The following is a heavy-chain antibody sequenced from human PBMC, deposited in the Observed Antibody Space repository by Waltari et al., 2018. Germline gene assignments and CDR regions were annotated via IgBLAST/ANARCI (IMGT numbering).Heavy chain of an antibody. D-gene: IGHD6-13*01. V-gene: IGHV1-3*01. J-gene: IGHJ4*02. CDR3: ARDRLPWGIAAAATFNY. CDR1: GYTFTSYA. CDR2: INAGNGNT. Sequence: QVQLVQSGAEVKKPGASVKVSCKASGYTFTSYAMHWVRQAPGQRLEWMGWINAGNGNTKYSQKFQGRVTITRDTSASTAYMELSSLRSEDTAVYYCARDRLPWGIAAAATFNYWGQGTLVTVSS.